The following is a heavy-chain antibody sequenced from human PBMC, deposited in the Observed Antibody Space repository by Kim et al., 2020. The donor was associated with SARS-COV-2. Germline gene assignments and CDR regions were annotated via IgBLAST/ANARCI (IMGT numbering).Heavy chain of an antibody. J-gene: IGHJ6*02. V-gene: IGHV3-30*04. Sequence: GGSLRLSCAASGFTFSSYAMHWVRQAPGKGLEWVAVISYDGSNKYYADSVKGRFTISRDNSKNTLYLQMNSLRAEDTAVYYCARDQRLGGYWLSHDYYYGMDVWGQGTTVTVSS. D-gene: IGHD3-9*01. CDR2: ISYDGSNK. CDR3: ARDQRLGGYWLSHDYYYGMDV. CDR1: GFTFSSYA.